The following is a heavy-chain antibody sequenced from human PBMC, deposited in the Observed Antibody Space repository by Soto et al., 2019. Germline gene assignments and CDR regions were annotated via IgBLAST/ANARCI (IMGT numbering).Heavy chain of an antibody. CDR2: IYYSGST. Sequence: PSETLSLTCTVSGGSISSYYLSWIRQPPGKGLEWIGYIYYSGSTNYNPSLKSRVTISVDTSKNQFSLKLSSVTAADTAVYYCARGYSYGLRIDYWGQGTLVTVSS. J-gene: IGHJ4*02. V-gene: IGHV4-59*01. CDR1: GGSISSYY. CDR3: ARGYSYGLRIDY. D-gene: IGHD5-18*01.